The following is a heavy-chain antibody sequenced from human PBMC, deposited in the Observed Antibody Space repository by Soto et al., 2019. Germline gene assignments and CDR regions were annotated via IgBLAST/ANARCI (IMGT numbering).Heavy chain of an antibody. CDR3: AREGVAPYYYYGMDV. CDR2: ISTYNGDT. CDR1: GYTFTRSG. Sequence: ASVKVSCKASGYTFTRSGISWVRQATGQGLEWMGWISTYNGDTNYAQTFQGRVTMTTDTSTSTVHMEVRSLRSDDTAVYYCAREGVAPYYYYGMDVWGQGTPVTAP. D-gene: IGHD5-12*01. V-gene: IGHV1-18*01. J-gene: IGHJ6*02.